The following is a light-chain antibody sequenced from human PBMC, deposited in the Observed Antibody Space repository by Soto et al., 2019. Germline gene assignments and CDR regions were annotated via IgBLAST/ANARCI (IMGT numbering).Light chain of an antibody. Sequence: PITQTKCSISPSVPYRVTITRGASQSISTWLAWYQQKPGKAPKLLIYKASSLDSGVPSRFSGSGSGTEFTLTISSLQPDDFATYYCQQYNSFSRTFGRGTKVDIK. J-gene: IGKJ2*01. CDR1: QSISTW. CDR2: KAS. CDR3: QQYNSFSRT. V-gene: IGKV1-5*03.